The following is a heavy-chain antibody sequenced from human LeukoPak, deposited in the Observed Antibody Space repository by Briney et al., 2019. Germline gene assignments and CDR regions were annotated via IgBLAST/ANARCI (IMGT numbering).Heavy chain of an antibody. CDR3: TRDRDDDSSGSIDDALDI. Sequence: GGSLRLSCAPSGFTFCSYSMNWVRQAPGKGLEWVSSISSTSSYIYNAESVKGRFTISRDNAENSLYLQMHSLRAEDTAVYYCTRDRDDDSSGSIDDALDIWGQGTMVSVSS. CDR1: GFTFCSYS. CDR2: ISSTSSYI. D-gene: IGHD3-22*01. J-gene: IGHJ3*02. V-gene: IGHV3-21*01.